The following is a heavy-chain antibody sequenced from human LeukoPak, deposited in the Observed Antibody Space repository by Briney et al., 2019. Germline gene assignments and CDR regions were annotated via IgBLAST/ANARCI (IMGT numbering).Heavy chain of an antibody. CDR1: GFTFSSYA. D-gene: IGHD1-26*01. V-gene: IGHV3-23*01. CDR2: ISASGGTT. J-gene: IGHJ5*02. CDR3: AKDYSPFDP. Sequence: PGGSLRLSCAASGFTFSSYAMSWVRQAPGKGLEWVSAISASGGTTYYADSVKGRSTISRVNSKNTLYLQMNSLRVEDTAVYYCAKDYSPFDPWGQGTLVTVSS.